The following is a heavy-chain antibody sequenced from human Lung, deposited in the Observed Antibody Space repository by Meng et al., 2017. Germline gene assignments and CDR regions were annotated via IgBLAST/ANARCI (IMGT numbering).Heavy chain of an antibody. CDR3: ARGPTTMAHDFDY. V-gene: IGHV4-34*01. CDR1: GGSFSDYY. D-gene: IGHD4-11*01. J-gene: IGHJ4*02. CDR2: INHSGST. Sequence: SETLSLTCVVSGGSFSDYYWSWIRQPPGKGLEWIGEINHSGSTNYNPSLESRATILVDTSQNNLSLKLSSVTAADSAVYYCARGPTTMAHDFDYWGQGTLVTVSS.